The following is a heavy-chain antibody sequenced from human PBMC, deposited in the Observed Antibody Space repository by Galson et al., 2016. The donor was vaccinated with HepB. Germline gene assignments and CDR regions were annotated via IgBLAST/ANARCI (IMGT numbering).Heavy chain of an antibody. V-gene: IGHV4-34*01. D-gene: IGHD4-17*01. CDR1: GGSFSGYY. J-gene: IGHJ6*03. CDR2: INHSGST. Sequence: SETLSLTCAVYGGSFSGYYWSWIRQPPGKGLEWIGEINHSGSTNYNPSLKSRVTISVDTSKNQFSLRLSSVTAADTAVYYCARGDNPDYGDYASAYCYMDVWGKGTTVTVSS. CDR3: ARGDNPDYGDYASAYCYMDV.